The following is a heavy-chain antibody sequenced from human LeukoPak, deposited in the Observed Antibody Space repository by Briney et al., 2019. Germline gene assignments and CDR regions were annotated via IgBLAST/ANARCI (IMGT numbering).Heavy chain of an antibody. J-gene: IGHJ6*02. D-gene: IGHD3-10*01. CDR3: AREGRWFVELLFNYYYGMDV. CDR1: GFTFSSYG. V-gene: IGHV3-33*01. Sequence: PGRSLRLSCAASGFTFSSYGMHWVRQAPGKGLEWVAVIWYDGSNKYYADSVKGRFTISRDNSKNTLYLQMNSLRAEDTAVYYCAREGRWFVELLFNYYYGMDVWGQGTTVTVSS. CDR2: IWYDGSNK.